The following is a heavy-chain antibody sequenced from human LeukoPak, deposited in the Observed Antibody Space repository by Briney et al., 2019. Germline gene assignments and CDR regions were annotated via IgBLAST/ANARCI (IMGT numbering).Heavy chain of an antibody. CDR1: GFTFSSYW. J-gene: IGHJ4*02. D-gene: IGHD2-2*01. V-gene: IGHV3-7*01. Sequence: PGGSLRLSCAASGFTFSSYWMSWVRQAPGKGLEWVANINQDGSEKYYVDSVKGRFTISRDNAKNSLYLQMNSLRAEDTAVYYCARDASDRIVVVPAAPLDYWGQGTLVTVSS. CDR3: ARDASDRIVVVPAAPLDY. CDR2: INQDGSEK.